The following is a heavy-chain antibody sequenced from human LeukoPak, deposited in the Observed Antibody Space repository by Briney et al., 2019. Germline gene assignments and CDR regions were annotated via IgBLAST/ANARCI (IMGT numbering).Heavy chain of an antibody. CDR3: TTTTRITIFGVAGLNPDY. Sequence: PGGSLRLSCAASGFTFSNAWMSWVRQAPGKGLEWVGRIKSKTDGGTTDYAAPVKGRFTISRDDSKNTLYLQMNSLKTEDTAVYYCTTTTRITIFGVAGLNPDYWGQGTLVTVSS. D-gene: IGHD3-3*01. J-gene: IGHJ4*02. V-gene: IGHV3-15*01. CDR2: IKSKTDGGTT. CDR1: GFTFSNAW.